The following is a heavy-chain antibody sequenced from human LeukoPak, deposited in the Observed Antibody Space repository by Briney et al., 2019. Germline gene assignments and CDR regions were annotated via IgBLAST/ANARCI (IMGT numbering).Heavy chain of an antibody. CDR3: ARGPYGSGSYYKGFDY. J-gene: IGHJ4*02. Sequence: GGSLRLSCAASGFTFSSYWIHWVRQAPGKGLVWVSRINSDGSSTSYADSVKGRFTISRDNAKNTLYLQMNSLRAEDTAVYYCARGPYGSGSYYKGFDYWGQGTLVTVSS. CDR1: GFTFSSYW. V-gene: IGHV3-74*01. CDR2: INSDGSST. D-gene: IGHD3-10*01.